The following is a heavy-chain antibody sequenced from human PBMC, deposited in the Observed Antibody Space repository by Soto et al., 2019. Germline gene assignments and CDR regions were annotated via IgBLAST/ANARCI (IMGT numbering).Heavy chain of an antibody. CDR2: INHSGST. Sequence: QVQLQQWGAGLLKPSETLSLTCAVYGGSFSGYYWSWIRQPPGKGLEWIGEINHSGSTNYNPSIKSRVTISVDTSKNQFSLKLTSVTAADTALYYCARDPHCSGRNCYSFDYWGQGILVTVSS. CDR1: GGSFSGYY. CDR3: ARDPHCSGRNCYSFDY. D-gene: IGHD2-15*01. V-gene: IGHV4-34*01. J-gene: IGHJ4*02.